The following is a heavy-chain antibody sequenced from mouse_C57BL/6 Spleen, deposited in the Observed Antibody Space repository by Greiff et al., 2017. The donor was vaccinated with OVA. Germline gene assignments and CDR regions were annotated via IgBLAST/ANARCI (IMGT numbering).Heavy chain of an antibody. V-gene: IGHV5-4*01. CDR1: GFTFSSYA. D-gene: IGHD2-4*01. J-gene: IGHJ3*01. Sequence: DVKLVESGGGLVKPGGSLKLSCAASGFTFSSYAMSWVRQTPEKRLEWVATISDGGSYTYYPDNVKGRFTISRDNAKNNLYLQMSHLKSEDTAMYYCAREDDYDRPWFAYWGQGTLVTVSA. CDR2: ISDGGSYT. CDR3: AREDDYDRPWFAY.